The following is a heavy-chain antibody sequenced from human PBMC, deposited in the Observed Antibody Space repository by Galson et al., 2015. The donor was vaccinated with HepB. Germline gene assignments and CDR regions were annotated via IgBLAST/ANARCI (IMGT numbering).Heavy chain of an antibody. CDR3: ASLGLGDSNGWYGFDF. CDR2: IANDGSYE. V-gene: IGHV3-30*03. D-gene: IGHD6-19*01. J-gene: IGHJ4*02. CDR1: GFSFSYYG. Sequence: SLRLSCAASGFSFSYYGMNWVRQAPGKGLEWVAVIANDGSYENNADSVKGRFTISRDNSKNTLSLQMNSLRTEDTAVYYCASLGLGDSNGWYGFDFWGQGTLVTVSP.